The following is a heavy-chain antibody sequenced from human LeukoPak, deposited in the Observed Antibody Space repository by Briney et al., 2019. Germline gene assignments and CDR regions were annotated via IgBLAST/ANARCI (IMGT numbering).Heavy chain of an antibody. CDR3: ARHLNYYDSSGYRGVFDI. D-gene: IGHD3-22*01. J-gene: IGHJ3*02. Sequence: KPSETLSLTCTVSGGSISSYYWSWIRQPPGKGLEWIGYIYYSGSTNYNPPLKSRVTISVDTSKNQFSLKLSSVTAADTAVYYCARHLNYYDSSGYRGVFDIWGQGTMVTVSS. CDR2: IYYSGST. CDR1: GGSISSYY. V-gene: IGHV4-59*08.